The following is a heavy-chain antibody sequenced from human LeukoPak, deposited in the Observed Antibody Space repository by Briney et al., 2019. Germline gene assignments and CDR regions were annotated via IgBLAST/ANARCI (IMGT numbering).Heavy chain of an antibody. J-gene: IGHJ5*02. CDR1: GFTFSXXA. V-gene: IGHV3-30-3*01. CDR3: ASPFGAGGFDP. Sequence: PGGSLRLSCAASGFTFSXXAMHWVRQAPGKXLXWXSVISYDGSNKYYADSVKGRFTISRDNSKNTLYLQMNSLRAEDTAVYYCASPFGAGGFDPWGQGTLVTVSS. CDR2: ISYDGSNK. D-gene: IGHD3-3*01.